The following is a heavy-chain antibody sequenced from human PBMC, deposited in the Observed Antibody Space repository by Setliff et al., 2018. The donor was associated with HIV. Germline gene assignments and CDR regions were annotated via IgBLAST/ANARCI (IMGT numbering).Heavy chain of an antibody. CDR2: ISYDGSNK. Sequence: PGGSLRLSCAASGFTFSSYAMHWVRQAPGKGLEWVAVISYDGSNKYYADSVKGRFTISRDNSKNTLYLQMNSLRAEDTAVYYCARDGRGGRSPYYYYLDVWGKGTAVTLSS. J-gene: IGHJ6*03. CDR3: ARDGRGGRSPYYYYLDV. V-gene: IGHV3-30*01. CDR1: GFTFSSYA. D-gene: IGHD1-26*01.